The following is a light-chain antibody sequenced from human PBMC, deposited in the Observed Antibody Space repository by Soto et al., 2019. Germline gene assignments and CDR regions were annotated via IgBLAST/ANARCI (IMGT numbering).Light chain of an antibody. J-gene: IGKJ1*01. CDR2: AAS. CDR3: QQYSTSPWT. CDR1: QSVGSNY. Sequence: EIVLTQSPGTLSLSPGERATLSCRASQSVGSNYLAWYQQKPGQAPRLLIFAASRRATGIPDRFSGSGSGSDFTLTISRLEPEDFAVYYCQQYSTSPWTFGQGTKVEIK. V-gene: IGKV3-20*01.